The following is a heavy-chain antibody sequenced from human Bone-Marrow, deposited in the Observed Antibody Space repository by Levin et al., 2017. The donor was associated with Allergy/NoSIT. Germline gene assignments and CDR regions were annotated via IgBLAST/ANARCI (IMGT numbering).Heavy chain of an antibody. V-gene: IGHV3-53*01. CDR3: ARGAAVAGSGPLDY. Sequence: GESLKISCAASGFTVSSNYMSWVRQAPGKGLEWVSVIYSGGSTYYADSVKGRFTISRDNSKNTLYLQMNSLRVEDSAVYYCARGAAVAGSGPLDYWGQGTLVTVSS. D-gene: IGHD6-19*01. CDR2: IYSGGST. J-gene: IGHJ4*02. CDR1: GFTVSSNY.